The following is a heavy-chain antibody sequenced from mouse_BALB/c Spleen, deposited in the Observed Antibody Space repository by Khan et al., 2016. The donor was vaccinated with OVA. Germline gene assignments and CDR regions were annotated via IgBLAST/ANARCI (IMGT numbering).Heavy chain of an antibody. CDR3: ARNAYMYDFTY. J-gene: IGHJ3*01. D-gene: IGHD2-14*01. CDR2: IRSGGTT. CDR1: GFSLNTYG. V-gene: IGHV2-2*01. Sequence: QVQLKESGPGLVQPSQSLSITCTVSGFSLNTYGIHWIRQSQGKGLEWLGVIRSGGTTDYHGAFLSRLNITQDNSKSQVFFKMNSLQADDTAIYYCARNAYMYDFTYWGQGTLVTVSA.